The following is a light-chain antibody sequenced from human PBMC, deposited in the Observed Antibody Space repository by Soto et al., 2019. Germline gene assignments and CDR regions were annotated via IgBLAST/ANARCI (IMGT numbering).Light chain of an antibody. J-gene: IGKJ1*01. Sequence: VLTQSPGTLSLSPGERATLSCRASQSVTSTYLAWYQQKPGQAPRLLIYGASSRATGVPDRFSGSGSGTDFTLTISGLEPEDFAVYFCHHYASTFGQGTKV. CDR1: QSVTSTY. CDR2: GAS. CDR3: HHYAST. V-gene: IGKV3-20*01.